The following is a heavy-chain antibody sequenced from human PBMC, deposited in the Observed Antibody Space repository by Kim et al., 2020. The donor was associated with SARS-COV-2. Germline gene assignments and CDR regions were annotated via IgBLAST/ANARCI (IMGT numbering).Heavy chain of an antibody. V-gene: IGHV4-39*07. Sequence: SETLSLTCTVSGGSISSSSYYWGWIRQPPGKGLEWIGSIYYSGSTYYNPSLKSRVTISVDTSKNQFSLKLSSVTAADTAVYYCARIDLDTAMAYFDYWGQGTLVTVSS. CDR2: IYYSGST. CDR3: ARIDLDTAMAYFDY. J-gene: IGHJ4*02. D-gene: IGHD5-18*01. CDR1: GGSISSSSYY.